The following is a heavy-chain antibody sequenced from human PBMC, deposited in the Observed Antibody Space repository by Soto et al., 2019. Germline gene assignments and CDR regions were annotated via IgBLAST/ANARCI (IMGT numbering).Heavy chain of an antibody. J-gene: IGHJ4*02. CDR3: AREYGTSMLRLDY. CDR2: INGDGSRT. D-gene: IGHD3-10*01. Sequence: EVQLVQSGGGLVQPGGSLRLSCAASGFTFTTYWMHWLRQVPGEGPVWVSRINGDGSRTDSADSVKGRFTISRDNVNNRLYLEMRSLMSEDAAVYYCAREYGTSMLRLDYWGQGAVVYVSS. V-gene: IGHV3-74*01. CDR1: GFTFTTYW.